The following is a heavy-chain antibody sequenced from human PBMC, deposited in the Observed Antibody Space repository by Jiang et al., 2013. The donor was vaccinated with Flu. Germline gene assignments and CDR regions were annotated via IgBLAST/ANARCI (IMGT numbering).Heavy chain of an antibody. V-gene: IGHV6-1*01. J-gene: IGHJ4*02. CDR2: TYSRSKWYT. CDR3: VREVNYYDGSGTHFDY. CDR1: GDSVSSNGAA. D-gene: IGHD3-22*01. Sequence: SQTLSLTCAISGDSVSSNGAAWNWIRQSPSRGLEWLGRTYSRSKWYTDYAESLKSRITINPDTSENQFSLHLNSVTPEDTAVYYCVREVNYYDGSGTHFDYWGQGTLVTVSS.